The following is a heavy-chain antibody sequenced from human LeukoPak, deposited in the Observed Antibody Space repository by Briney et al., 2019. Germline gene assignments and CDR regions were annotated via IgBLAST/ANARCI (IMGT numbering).Heavy chain of an antibody. CDR3: VKITSVTGGDC. Sequence: GGSLRLSRSASGFTLSAYAMYWVRQAPGKGLEYVTGISSNGGSSFYADSVKGRYTISRDNSKNTLYLQMSSLRAEDTAVYYCVKITSVTGGDCWGQGTRLTVSS. CDR1: GFTLSAYA. J-gene: IGHJ4*02. CDR2: ISSNGGSS. D-gene: IGHD1-1*01. V-gene: IGHV3-64D*09.